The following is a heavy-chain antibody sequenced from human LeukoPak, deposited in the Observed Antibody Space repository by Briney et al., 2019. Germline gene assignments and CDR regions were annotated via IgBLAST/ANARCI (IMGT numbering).Heavy chain of an antibody. V-gene: IGHV3-30*18. J-gene: IGHJ6*02. CDR2: ISYDGSNK. Sequence: GGSLRLSCAASGFTFSSYGMHWVRQAPGEGLDWVAVISYDGSNKYYADSVKGRFTISRDNSKNTLYLQMNSLRAEDTAVYYCAKDFYGMDVWGQGTTVTVSS. CDR3: AKDFYGMDV. CDR1: GFTFSSYG.